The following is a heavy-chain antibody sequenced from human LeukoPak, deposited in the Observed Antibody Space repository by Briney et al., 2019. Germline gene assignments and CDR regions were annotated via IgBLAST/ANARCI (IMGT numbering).Heavy chain of an antibody. CDR3: TTVYSDSSGYYFNYCDY. V-gene: IGHV3-15*01. CDR2: IKSKADGETT. D-gene: IGHD3-22*01. J-gene: IGHJ4*02. Sequence: GGSLRLSCAASGFTVSNAWMSWVRQAPGKGLEWIGRIKSKADGETTDYAAHVKGRLTISRDDSKNTLYLQMNSLRTEDTAVYYCTTVYSDSSGYYFNYCDYWGQGTLVTVST. CDR1: GFTVSNAW.